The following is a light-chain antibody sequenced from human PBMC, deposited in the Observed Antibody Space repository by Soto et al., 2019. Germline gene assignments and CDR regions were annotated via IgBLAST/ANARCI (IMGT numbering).Light chain of an antibody. Sequence: DIQMTQSPLSLSASIADRVTITCRASQIISTYLNWYQQKPGKAPKLLIYDASSLQSGVPSRFSGSGFGTEFTLTISSLQPGDFATYYCQQYSSRSTFGQGTKV. J-gene: IGKJ1*01. CDR1: QIISTY. CDR2: DAS. CDR3: QQYSSRST. V-gene: IGKV1-5*01.